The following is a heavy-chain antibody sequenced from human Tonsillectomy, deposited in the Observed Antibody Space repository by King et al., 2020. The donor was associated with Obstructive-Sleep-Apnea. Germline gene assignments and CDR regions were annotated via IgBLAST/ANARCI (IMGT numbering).Heavy chain of an antibody. V-gene: IGHV3-7*03. J-gene: IGHJ4*02. CDR2: IKQDGGEN. Sequence: EVQLVESGGDLVQPGGSLRLSCAASGFTFSAFWMSWVRQAPGKGLEWVANIKQDGGENNYVDSVKGRFTISRDNAKTSLYLQMNSLRAEDTAVYYCARDLNYYYSGSYLGGIDFWGRGTLVTVSS. CDR1: GFTFSAFW. D-gene: IGHD3-10*01. CDR3: ARDLNYYYSGSYLGGIDF.